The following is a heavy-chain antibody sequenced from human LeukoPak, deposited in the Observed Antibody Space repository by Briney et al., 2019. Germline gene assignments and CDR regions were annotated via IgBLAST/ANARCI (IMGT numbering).Heavy chain of an antibody. CDR2: INHNSGGK. CDR1: GYTFTGYY. V-gene: IGHV1-2*02. Sequence: ASVTVSCKASGYTFTGYYMHWVRQAPGQGLEGMGWINHNSGGKNYAQKFQGRVTMTRDTSISTAYMELSRLRSDDTAVYYCALSRYDYSNLDYWGQGTLVTVSS. CDR3: ALSRYDYSNLDY. D-gene: IGHD4-11*01. J-gene: IGHJ4*02.